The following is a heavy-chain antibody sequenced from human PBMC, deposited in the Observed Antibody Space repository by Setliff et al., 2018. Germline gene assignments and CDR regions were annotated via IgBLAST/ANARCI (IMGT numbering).Heavy chain of an antibody. J-gene: IGHJ3*02. CDR2: IIPIFGTA. D-gene: IGHD3-3*01. Sequence: ASVKVSCKASGYTFTGHYIHWVRQAPGQGLEWMGGIIPIFGTANYAQKFQGRVTMTRDTSTSTVYMEVISLRSEDTAVYFCARDRFYNSWSGTSITAPHDAFDIWGQGTMVTVSS. V-gene: IGHV1-46*03. CDR1: GYTFTGHY. CDR3: ARDRFYNSWSGTSITAPHDAFDI.